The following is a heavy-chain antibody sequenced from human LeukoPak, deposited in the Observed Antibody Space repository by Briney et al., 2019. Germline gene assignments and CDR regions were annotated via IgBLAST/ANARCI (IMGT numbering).Heavy chain of an antibody. CDR3: ARGKDGYNPYYFDY. J-gene: IGHJ4*02. Sequence: SETLSLTCTVSGGSISSYYWSWIRQSPGKGLEWIGYIHYSGNTNYNPSLKSRVTISLDTSKNQFSLRLSSVTAADTAVYYCARGKDGYNPYYFDYWGQGTLLTVSS. CDR1: GGSISSYY. D-gene: IGHD5-24*01. V-gene: IGHV4-59*01. CDR2: IHYSGNT.